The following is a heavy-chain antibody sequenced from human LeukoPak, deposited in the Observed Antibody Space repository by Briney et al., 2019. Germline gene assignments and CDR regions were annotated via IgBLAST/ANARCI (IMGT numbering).Heavy chain of an antibody. CDR3: ARDLGQQWLVKGFDY. CDR2: ISYDGSNK. D-gene: IGHD6-19*01. Sequence: PGGSLRLSCAASGFTFSSYAMHWVRQAPGKGLEWVAVISYDGSNKYYADSVKGRFTISRDNSKNTLYLQMNSLRAEDTAVYYCARDLGQQWLVKGFDYWGQGTLVTVSS. CDR1: GFTFSSYA. V-gene: IGHV3-30-3*01. J-gene: IGHJ4*02.